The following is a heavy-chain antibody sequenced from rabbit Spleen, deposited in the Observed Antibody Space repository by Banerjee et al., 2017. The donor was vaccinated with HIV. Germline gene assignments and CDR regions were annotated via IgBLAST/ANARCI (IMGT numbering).Heavy chain of an antibody. CDR1: GFSLSDYY. CDR2: IGAGSGGT. D-gene: IGHD1-1*01. Sequence: QSLEESGGRLVTPGTPLTLTCTVSGFSLSDYYLTWVRQAPGKGLEWIGFIGAGSGGTISASWAKGQFAISKTSTTMDLEITSPTTENTAAYFCARSLSGDITKYNIWGPGTLVTVS. CDR3: ARSLSGDITKYNI. V-gene: IGHV1S69*01. J-gene: IGHJ4*02.